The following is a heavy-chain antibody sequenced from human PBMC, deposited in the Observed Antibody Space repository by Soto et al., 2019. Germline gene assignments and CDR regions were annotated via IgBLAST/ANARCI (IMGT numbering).Heavy chain of an antibody. D-gene: IGHD6-19*01. Sequence: QVQLVQSGAEVKKPGASVKVSCKASGYTFTSYDINWVRQATGQGLEWMVWMNPNSGNTGYAQKFQGRVTMTRNTSISTAYMELSSLRSEDTAVYYCARGPKRIAVAVTMTYSYYYGMDVWGQGTTVTVSS. J-gene: IGHJ6*02. CDR1: GYTFTSYD. CDR3: ARGPKRIAVAVTMTYSYYYGMDV. V-gene: IGHV1-8*01. CDR2: MNPNSGNT.